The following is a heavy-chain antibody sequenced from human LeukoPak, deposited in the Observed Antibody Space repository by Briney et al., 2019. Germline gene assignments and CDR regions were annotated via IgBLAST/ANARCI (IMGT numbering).Heavy chain of an antibody. CDR2: IYTSGST. CDR3: ASGLYSSSWYYFDY. Sequence: SETLSLTCTVSGGSISRYYWSWIRQPAGKALEWIGRIYTSGSTNYNPSLKSRVTMSVDTSKNQFSLKLSSVTAADTAVYYCASGLYSSSWYYFDYWGQGTLVTVSS. D-gene: IGHD6-13*01. J-gene: IGHJ4*02. CDR1: GGSISRYY. V-gene: IGHV4-4*07.